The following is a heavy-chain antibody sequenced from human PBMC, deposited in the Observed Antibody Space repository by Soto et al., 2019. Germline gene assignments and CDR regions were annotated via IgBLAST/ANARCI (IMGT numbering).Heavy chain of an antibody. CDR1: GGSFSSSSDY. CDR2: IYTSGNI. J-gene: IGHJ6*02. Sequence: SETLSLTCTVSGGSFSSSSDYWAWLRQDPEKRLEWLGTIYTSGNIYYNPSLKSRVTTSVDTSRNQFSLKLTSVTAADTAVYYCARLGGHCSSSSCFGFYVMDVWGQGTTVTVSS. CDR3: ARLGGHCSSSSCFGFYVMDV. D-gene: IGHD2-2*01. V-gene: IGHV4-39*01.